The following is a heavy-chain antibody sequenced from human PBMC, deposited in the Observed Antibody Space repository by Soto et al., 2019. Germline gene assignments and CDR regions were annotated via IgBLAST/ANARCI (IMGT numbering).Heavy chain of an antibody. CDR2: IWYDGSIT. V-gene: IGHV3-33*01. Sequence: GGSLRLSCAASEFSFSTYGMHWVRQAPGKGLEWVAVIWYDGSITYYADSVKGRFTISRDNSKNTLYLEMNSLRAKDTAVYYCARASPRWSPYFHYYRMDVWGQGTPVTVSS. CDR1: EFSFSTYG. D-gene: IGHD6-13*01. CDR3: ARASPRWSPYFHYYRMDV. J-gene: IGHJ6*02.